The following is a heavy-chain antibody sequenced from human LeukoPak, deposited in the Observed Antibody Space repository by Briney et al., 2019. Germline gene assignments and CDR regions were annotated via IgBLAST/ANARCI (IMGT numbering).Heavy chain of an antibody. V-gene: IGHV4-38-2*01. D-gene: IGHD3-10*01. CDR3: ARVDLLRGVIVRGFDY. CDR1: GYSISSGYY. CDR2: IYHSGIT. J-gene: IGHJ4*02. Sequence: PSETLSLTCAVSGYSISSGYYWGWIRQPPGKGLEWIATIYHSGITYYKTSLKSRVTISVDTSKNQFSLKLTSVTAADTAGYYCARVDLLRGVIVRGFDYWGKGTLVTVSS.